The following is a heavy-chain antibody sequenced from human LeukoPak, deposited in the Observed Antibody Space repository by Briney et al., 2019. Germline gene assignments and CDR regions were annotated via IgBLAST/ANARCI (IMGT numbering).Heavy chain of an antibody. CDR1: GCIFDDYG. CDR2: INWDGYST. CDR3: VRGLRTDSAFDS. Sequence: GGSLTLSCAASGCIFDDYGMTWIRQAPGKGLEWISRINWDGYSTDYADSVRGLFTIARDNAKSTLYLQMNSLRTADKALYYCVRGLRTDSAFDSWGQGTLVTVSS. D-gene: IGHD2-15*01. J-gene: IGHJ4*02. V-gene: IGHV3-20*04.